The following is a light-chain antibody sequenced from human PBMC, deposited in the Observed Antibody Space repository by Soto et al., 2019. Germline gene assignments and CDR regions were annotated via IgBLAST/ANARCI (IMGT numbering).Light chain of an antibody. CDR2: DAS. CDR1: QSVSSTY. V-gene: IGKV3-20*01. CDR3: HHYGSSPPYT. J-gene: IGKJ2*01. Sequence: EVVLTQSPGTLSLSPGERATLSCKASQSVSSTYLAWYQQRPGQAPRLLIYDASSRATGIPARFSGSGSGTDFTLTISSLEPEDFAVYYCHHYGSSPPYTFGLGTKLEI.